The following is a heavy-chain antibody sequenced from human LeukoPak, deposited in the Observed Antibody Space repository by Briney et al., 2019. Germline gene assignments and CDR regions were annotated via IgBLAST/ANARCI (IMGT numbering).Heavy chain of an antibody. CDR1: GYSISSGYF. J-gene: IGHJ3*02. V-gene: IGHV4-38-2*02. D-gene: IGHD3-22*01. CDR2: ISYSGNT. CDR3: ASGQYYYDSSGYYYVDAFDI. Sequence: SETLSLTCTVSGYSISSGYFWGWIRQPPGKGLEWIGSISYSGNTYYNPSLKSRVTISADKSKNQVSLKLTSVTAADTAVYYCASGQYYYDSSGYYYVDAFDIWGQGTMVTVSS.